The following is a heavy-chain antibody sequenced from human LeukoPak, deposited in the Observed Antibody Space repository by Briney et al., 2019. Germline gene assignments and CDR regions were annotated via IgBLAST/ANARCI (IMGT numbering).Heavy chain of an antibody. CDR2: IGIAGDT. J-gene: IGHJ6*02. D-gene: IGHD1-14*01. CDR1: GFNFTMND. CDR3: ARDGDRGMDV. V-gene: IGHV3-13*01. Sequence: GGSLRLSCAASGFNFTMNDMHWVRQVPGKGLEWVSAIGIAGDTFHRDSVKGRFTISRERAKNLLYLQMKSLRVGDTAVYYCARDGDRGMDVWGQGTTVIVSS.